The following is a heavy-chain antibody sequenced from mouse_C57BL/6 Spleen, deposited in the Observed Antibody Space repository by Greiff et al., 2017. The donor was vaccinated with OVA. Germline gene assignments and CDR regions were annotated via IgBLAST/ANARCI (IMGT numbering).Heavy chain of an antibody. V-gene: IGHV1-26*01. Sequence: EVQLQQSGPELVKPGTSVKISCKASGYTFTDYYVNCVKQSHGKSLVWIGDINPNNGGTSYNHKFKGKATLTVDKSSSTAYMELRSLTSEDSAVYYCARTGAIWAWFADWGQGTLVTVSA. J-gene: IGHJ3*01. D-gene: IGHD4-1*01. CDR3: ARTGAIWAWFAD. CDR1: GYTFTDYY. CDR2: INPNNGGT.